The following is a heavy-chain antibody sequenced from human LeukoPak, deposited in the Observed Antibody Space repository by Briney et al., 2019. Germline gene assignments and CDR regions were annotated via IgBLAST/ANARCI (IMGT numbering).Heavy chain of an antibody. J-gene: IGHJ4*02. CDR3: ARVRDGYYYDSSGYYWEFDY. D-gene: IGHD3-22*01. Sequence: PSETLSLTCTVSGGSISSGGYYWSRIRQHPGTGLEWIGYIYYSGSTYYNPSLKSRVTISVDTSKNQFSLKLSSVTAADTAVYYCARVRDGYYYDSSGYYWEFDYWGQGTLVTVSS. V-gene: IGHV4-31*03. CDR1: GGSISSGGYY. CDR2: IYYSGST.